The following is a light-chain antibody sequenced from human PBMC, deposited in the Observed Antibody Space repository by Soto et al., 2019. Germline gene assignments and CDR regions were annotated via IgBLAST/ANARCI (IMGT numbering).Light chain of an antibody. J-gene: IGLJ1*01. CDR3: SSYTSSSSYV. CDR1: SSDVGGYNY. CDR2: EVS. V-gene: IGLV2-14*01. Sequence: QSALTQPASVSGSPGQSITISCTGTSSDVGGYNYVSWYQQLPGKAPKLMIYEVSHRPSGVSNRFSGSKSGNTASLTISGLQAEDEADYYCSSYTSSSSYVFGTGTKGTVL.